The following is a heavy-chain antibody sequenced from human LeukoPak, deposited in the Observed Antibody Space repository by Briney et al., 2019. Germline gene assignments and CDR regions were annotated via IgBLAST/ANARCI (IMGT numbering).Heavy chain of an antibody. CDR2: ISYDGSNK. Sequence: GGSLRLSCAASGFTFSSFGMHWVRQAPGKGLEWVAVISYDGSNKYYADSVKGRFTISRDNSKNTLYLQMNSLRAEGTAVYYCAKVGDSSGYYYSFDYWGQGTLVTVSS. D-gene: IGHD3-22*01. CDR3: AKVGDSSGYYYSFDY. J-gene: IGHJ4*02. CDR1: GFTFSSFG. V-gene: IGHV3-30*18.